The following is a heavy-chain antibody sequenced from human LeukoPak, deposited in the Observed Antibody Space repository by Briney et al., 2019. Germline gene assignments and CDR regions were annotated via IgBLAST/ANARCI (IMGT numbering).Heavy chain of an antibody. D-gene: IGHD2-2*01. V-gene: IGHV3-15*01. CDR3: TTDPACSSTSCYDYYYYYYMDV. CDR1: GFTFSNAW. CDR2: IKSKTDGGTT. Sequence: PGGSLRLSCAASGFTFSNAWMSWVRQAPGKGLEWVGRIKSKTDGGTTDYAAPVKGRFTISRDDSKNTLYLQMNSLKTEDTAVYYCTTDPACSSTSCYDYYYYYYMDVWGKGTTVTVSS. J-gene: IGHJ6*03.